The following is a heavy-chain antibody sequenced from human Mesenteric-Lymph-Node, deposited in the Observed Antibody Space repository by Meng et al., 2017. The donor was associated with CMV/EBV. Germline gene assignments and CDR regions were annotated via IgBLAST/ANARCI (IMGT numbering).Heavy chain of an antibody. J-gene: IGHJ3*02. V-gene: IGHV3-48*03. CDR2: MSSSGRNI. D-gene: IGHD2-2*01. CDR1: GFTFITYE. Sequence: GGSLRLSCAASGFTFITYEMNWVRQAPGKGLEWVSYMSSSGRNIYYADSVKGRFTISRDIAKNSLFLQMSSLRAEDTALYYCARYSTSNAFDIWGQGTMVTVSS. CDR3: ARYSTSNAFDI.